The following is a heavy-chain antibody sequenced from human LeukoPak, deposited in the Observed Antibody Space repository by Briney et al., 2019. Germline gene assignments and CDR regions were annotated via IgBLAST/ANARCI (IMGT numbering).Heavy chain of an antibody. V-gene: IGHV1-2*02. CDR3: ARFLKNPVNRRGPANYYMDV. D-gene: IGHD2/OR15-2a*01. J-gene: IGHJ6*03. CDR2: INPNSGGT. CDR1: GYTFTRYY. Sequence: ASVKVSCKASGYTFTRYYMHCVRQAPGQGLEWMGWINPNSGGTNYAQKFQGRVTMTRDTSISTAYMELSSVRSEDTAVYYCARFLKNPVNRRGPANYYMDVWGKGTTVTISS.